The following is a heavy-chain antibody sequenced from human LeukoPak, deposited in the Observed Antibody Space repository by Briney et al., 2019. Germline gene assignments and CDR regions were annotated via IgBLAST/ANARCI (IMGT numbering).Heavy chain of an antibody. CDR3: ARGGRIQLERRGYFDY. Sequence: QTGGSLRLSCAASGFTFSTYAMTWVRQAPGKGLVWVSRITSDGSNTNYADSVKGRFTISRDNAKNTLYLHMNSLRAEDTAVYYCARGGRIQLERRGYFDYWGQGTLVTVSS. CDR2: ITSDGSNT. V-gene: IGHV3-74*01. CDR1: GFTFSTYA. J-gene: IGHJ4*02. D-gene: IGHD1-1*01.